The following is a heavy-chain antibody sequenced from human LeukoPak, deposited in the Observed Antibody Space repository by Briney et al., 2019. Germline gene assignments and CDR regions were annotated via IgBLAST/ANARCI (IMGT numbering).Heavy chain of an antibody. CDR1: GFTFSTYE. D-gene: IGHD3-3*01. Sequence: PGGSLRLSCAASGFTFSTYEMNWVRQAPGKGLEWVAVISYDGSNKYYADSVKGRFTISRDNSKNTLYLQMNSLRAEDTALYYCAKDLKPLAPRVVTAWWFDPWGQGTLVTVSS. CDR2: ISYDGSNK. CDR3: AKDLKPLAPRVVTAWWFDP. V-gene: IGHV3-30*04. J-gene: IGHJ5*02.